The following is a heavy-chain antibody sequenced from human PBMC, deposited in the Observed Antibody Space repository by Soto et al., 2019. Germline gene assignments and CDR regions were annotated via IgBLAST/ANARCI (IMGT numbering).Heavy chain of an antibody. J-gene: IGHJ3*02. CDR1: AFTLTDYY. D-gene: IGHD2-21*02. CDR2: ISNSGNTI. V-gene: IGHV3-11*01. CDR3: ARIGDCGGDCYAFDI. Sequence: QVQLVESGGGSVKPGGSLRLSCEASAFTLTDYYMSWIRQAPGKGLEWLSYISNSGNTIYYADSVKGRFTISRDSAKNSLFLQMNSLRAEDTAVYYCARIGDCGGDCYAFDIWGQGTMVSVSS.